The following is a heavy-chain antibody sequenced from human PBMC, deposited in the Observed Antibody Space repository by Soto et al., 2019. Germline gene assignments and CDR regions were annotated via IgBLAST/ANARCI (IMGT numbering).Heavy chain of an antibody. CDR3: ARPVGKVVIDFFYI. Sequence: GGPLRLSFPAPGFTFSTYGMNWVRQAPGRGLEWVSSISSSSSYLYYAVSLTARLSNSRDNAKNTLYLQMNTLRAEDTAGYYCARPVGKVVIDFFYIWGQGTMVTVSS. CDR1: GFTFSTYG. J-gene: IGHJ3*02. D-gene: IGHD3-22*01. V-gene: IGHV3-21*01. CDR2: ISSSSSYL.